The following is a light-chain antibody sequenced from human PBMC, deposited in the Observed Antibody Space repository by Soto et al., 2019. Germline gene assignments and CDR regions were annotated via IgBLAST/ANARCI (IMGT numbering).Light chain of an antibody. CDR3: QQLNSYPLFT. J-gene: IGKJ3*01. V-gene: IGKV1-9*01. Sequence: DIQLTQSPSFLSASVGDRVTITCRASQGISSYLAWYQQKPGKAPKLLIYAASTLQSGVPSRFSSSGSGTEFTPTISSLHPEDFATYYCQQLNSYPLFTFGPGTKVDIK. CDR2: AAS. CDR1: QGISSY.